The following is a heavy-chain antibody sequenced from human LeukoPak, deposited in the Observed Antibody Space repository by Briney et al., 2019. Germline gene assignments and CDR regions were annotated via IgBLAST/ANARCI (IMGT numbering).Heavy chain of an antibody. Sequence: PGGSLRLSCAASGFTFSSYSMNWVRQAPGKGLEWVSSISSSSSYIYYADSAKGRFTISRDNAKNSLYLQMNSLRAEDTAVYYCARDSKGATRPFDYWGQGTLVTVSS. CDR3: ARDSKGATRPFDY. V-gene: IGHV3-21*01. CDR1: GFTFSSYS. CDR2: ISSSSSYI. J-gene: IGHJ4*02. D-gene: IGHD1-26*01.